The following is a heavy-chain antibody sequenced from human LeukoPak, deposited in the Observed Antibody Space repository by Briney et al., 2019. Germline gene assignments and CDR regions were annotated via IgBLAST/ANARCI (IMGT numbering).Heavy chain of an antibody. D-gene: IGHD2-2*01. V-gene: IGHV4-34*01. J-gene: IGHJ4*02. CDR2: INHSGST. Sequence: SETLSLTCAVYGGSFSVYYWSWIRQPPGKGLEWIGEINHSGSTNYNPSLKSRVTISVDTSKNQFSLKLSSVTAADTAVYYCARGTLRPYIVVVPAALDYWGQGTLVTVSS. CDR3: ARGTLRPYIVVVPAALDY. CDR1: GGSFSVYY.